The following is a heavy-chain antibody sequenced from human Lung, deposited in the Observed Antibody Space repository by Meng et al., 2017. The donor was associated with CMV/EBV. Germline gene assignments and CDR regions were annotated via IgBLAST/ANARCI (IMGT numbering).Heavy chain of an antibody. CDR1: GYTFTGYY. Sequence: SVKVSCKASGYTFTGYYMHWVRQAPGQGLEWMGWIIPIFGTANYAQKFQGRVTITTDESTSTAYMELSSLRSEDTAVYYCARAVDYYYYYGMDVWGQGTTVTISS. J-gene: IGHJ6*02. CDR3: ARAVDYYYYYGMDV. CDR2: IIPIFGTA. V-gene: IGHV1-69*05.